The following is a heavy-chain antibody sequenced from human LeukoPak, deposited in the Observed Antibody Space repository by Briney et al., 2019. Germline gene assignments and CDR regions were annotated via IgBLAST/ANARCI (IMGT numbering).Heavy chain of an antibody. J-gene: IGHJ4*02. V-gene: IGHV4-59*01. D-gene: IGHD4-23*01. CDR3: ASDYGGNSGLFDC. CDR1: GASISSYY. CDR2: IYYSGST. Sequence: SETLSLTCTVSGASISSYYWSWIRQPPGKGLEWIGYIYYSGSTNYNPSLKSRVTISVDTSKNQFSLKLSSVTAADTAVYYCASDYGGNSGLFDCWGQGTLVTVSS.